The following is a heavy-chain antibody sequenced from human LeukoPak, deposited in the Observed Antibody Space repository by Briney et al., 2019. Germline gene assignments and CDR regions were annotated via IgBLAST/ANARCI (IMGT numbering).Heavy chain of an antibody. CDR3: AKAQDTAMALDY. V-gene: IGHV3-33*06. D-gene: IGHD5-18*01. CDR2: IWYDGSNK. J-gene: IGHJ4*02. CDR1: GFTFSSYG. Sequence: GGSLRLSCAASGFTFSSYGMHWVRQAPGKGLEWVAVIWYDGSNKYYADSVKGRFTISRDNSKNTLYLQMNSLRAEDTAAYYCAKAQDTAMALDYWGQGTLVTVSS.